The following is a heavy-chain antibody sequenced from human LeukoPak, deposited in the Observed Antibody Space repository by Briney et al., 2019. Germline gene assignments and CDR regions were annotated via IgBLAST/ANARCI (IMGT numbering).Heavy chain of an antibody. D-gene: IGHD3-22*01. Sequence: GGSLRLSCAASGFSFSNYAMSWVRQARGKGLEWVSGISGSGGSTYYADSVKGRISISRDNSKDTLYLQMNSLRAEHTAVYYCAKGMFGYLGGLYLYFDRWGRGTLVTVSS. CDR2: ISGSGGST. CDR1: GFSFSNYA. CDR3: AKGMFGYLGGLYLYFDR. J-gene: IGHJ2*01. V-gene: IGHV3-23*01.